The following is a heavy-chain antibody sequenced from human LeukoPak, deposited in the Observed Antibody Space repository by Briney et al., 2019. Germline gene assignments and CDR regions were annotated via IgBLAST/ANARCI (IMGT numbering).Heavy chain of an antibody. CDR1: GFTFMTSA. Sequence: GGSLRLSSSASGFTFMTSAMHWVRQAPGKGLEYVSSINDYGNRIHYAGSVKGRFSISRDTSTNTLYLQMSSLRPEDTAVYHCVKDRPGSYAFDIWGQGTMVTVSS. D-gene: IGHD3-10*01. CDR3: VKDRPGSYAFDI. V-gene: IGHV3-64D*06. J-gene: IGHJ3*02. CDR2: INDYGNRI.